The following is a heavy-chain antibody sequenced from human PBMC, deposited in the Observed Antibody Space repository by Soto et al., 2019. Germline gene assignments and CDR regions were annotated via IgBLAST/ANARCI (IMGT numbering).Heavy chain of an antibody. CDR1: GASFTSNDW. CDR3: ASRDPGTSVDC. D-gene: IGHD1-7*01. Sequence: SETLSLTCAVSGASFTSNDWWTWVRQPPGRGLEWIGEIYRTGSTNYNPSLKSRVTISLDKSENQFSLKVTSLTAADTAVYYCASRDPGTSVDCWGQGTLVTVSS. CDR2: IYRTGST. J-gene: IGHJ4*02. V-gene: IGHV4-4*02.